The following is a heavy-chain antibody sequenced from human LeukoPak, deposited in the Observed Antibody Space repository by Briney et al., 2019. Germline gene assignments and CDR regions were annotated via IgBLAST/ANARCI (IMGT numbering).Heavy chain of an antibody. J-gene: IGHJ6*03. V-gene: IGHV3-15*01. CDR3: TTVEGAADSYYYYMDV. Sequence: GGSLRLSCAASGFTVSSNEMSWVRQAPGKGLEWVGRIKSKTDGGTTDYAAPVKGRFTISRDDSKNTLYMQMNSLKTEDAAVYYCTTVEGAADSYYYYMDVWGKGTTVTVSS. CDR1: GFTVSSNE. D-gene: IGHD6-13*01. CDR2: IKSKTDGGTT.